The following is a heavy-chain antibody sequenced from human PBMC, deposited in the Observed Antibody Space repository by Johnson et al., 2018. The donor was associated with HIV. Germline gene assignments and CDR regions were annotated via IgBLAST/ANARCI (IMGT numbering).Heavy chain of an antibody. D-gene: IGHD3-22*01. CDR1: GFTFSSYA. V-gene: IGHV3-30*04. J-gene: IGHJ3*02. Sequence: QVQLVESGGGVVQPGRSLRLSCAASGFTFSSYAMHWVRQAPGKGLEWVAVIRYAGSNKYYADSVKGRFTISRDNSKNTLYLQMNSLRAEDTAVYYCATYYDNSGYTLWGNAFDIWGQGTMVTVSS. CDR2: IRYAGSNK. CDR3: ATYYDNSGYTLWGNAFDI.